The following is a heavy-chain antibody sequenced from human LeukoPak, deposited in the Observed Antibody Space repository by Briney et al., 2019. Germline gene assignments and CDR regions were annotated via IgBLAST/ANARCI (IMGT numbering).Heavy chain of an antibody. CDR2: IYTSGST. J-gene: IGHJ3*02. CDR1: GGSISSYY. D-gene: IGHD6-19*01. CDR3: AREVPAVAGTRNAFDI. V-gene: IGHV4-4*07. Sequence: SETLSLTCTVSGGSISSYYWSWIRQPAGKGLEWIGRIYTSGSTNYNPSLKSRVTMSVDTSKNQFSLKLSSVTAADTAVYYCAREVPAVAGTRNAFDIWGQGTMVTVSS.